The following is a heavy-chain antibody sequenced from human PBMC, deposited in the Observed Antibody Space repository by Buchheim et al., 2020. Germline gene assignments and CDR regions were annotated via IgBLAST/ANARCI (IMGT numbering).Heavy chain of an antibody. CDR1: GGSISSGGYY. V-gene: IGHV4-31*03. J-gene: IGHJ4*02. CDR2: IYYSGST. CDR3: ARTSGVQVSESFRRRKDPYYFDR. Sequence: QVQLQESAPRLVKPSQTLSPTCTVSGGSISSGGYYWSWIRQHPGKGLEWIGYIYYSGSTYSNPSLKSRVTISVDTSKNQFSLKLSSVTAANTAVYYCARTSGVQVSESFRRRKDPYYFDRWGQG. D-gene: IGHD3-3*01.